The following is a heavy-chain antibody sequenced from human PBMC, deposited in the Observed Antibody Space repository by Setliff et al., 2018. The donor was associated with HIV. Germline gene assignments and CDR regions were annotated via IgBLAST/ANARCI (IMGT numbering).Heavy chain of an antibody. Sequence: GASVKVSCKASGYTLSDYGIHWLRQAPGQGLEFMAWINTNTGHPTYAQGFTGRGRFVFSLDASVSTAYLEISGIKAEDSALYYCARADWCRGGPCYAGIFDIWGQGTMVTVSS. CDR2: INTNTGHP. CDR3: ARADWCRGGPCYAGIFDI. J-gene: IGHJ3*02. CDR1: GYTLSDYG. D-gene: IGHD2-15*01. V-gene: IGHV7-4-1*02.